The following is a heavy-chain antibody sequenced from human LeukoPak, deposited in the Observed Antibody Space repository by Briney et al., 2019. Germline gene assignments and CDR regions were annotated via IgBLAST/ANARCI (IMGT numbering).Heavy chain of an antibody. D-gene: IGHD5-24*01. V-gene: IGHV3-23*01. J-gene: IGHJ4*02. CDR2: ISGSGGST. Sequence: GGSLRLSCAASGFTFSSYAMSWVRKAPGKGLEWVSAISGSGGSTYYADSVKGRFTISRDNSKNTLYLQMNSLRAEDTAVYYCAKDLGEWLAPIDYWGQGTLVTVSS. CDR1: GFTFSSYA. CDR3: AKDLGEWLAPIDY.